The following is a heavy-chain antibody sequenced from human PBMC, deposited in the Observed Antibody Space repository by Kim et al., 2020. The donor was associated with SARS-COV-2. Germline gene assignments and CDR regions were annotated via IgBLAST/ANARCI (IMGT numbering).Heavy chain of an antibody. CDR2: IYHDGGT. D-gene: IGHD3-16*01. CDR3: ARHEGAALLDLNWFDP. CDR1: GGSITSGNSY. Sequence: SETLSLTCTVSGGSITSGNSYWDWIRQSPGRGLEWIGSIYHDGGTYYSPSLSSRVTISVDTSKNQFSLQVRSVTDADTALYYCARHEGAALLDLNWFDP. J-gene: IGHJ5*02. V-gene: IGHV4-39*01.